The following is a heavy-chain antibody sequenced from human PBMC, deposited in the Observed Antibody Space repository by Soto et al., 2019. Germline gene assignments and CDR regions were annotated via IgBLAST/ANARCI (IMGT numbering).Heavy chain of an antibody. V-gene: IGHV4-34*01. CDR3: AIFNRGDYYYGMDV. CDR2: INHSGST. CDR1: GGSFSGYY. J-gene: IGHJ6*02. Sequence: TSETLSLTCAVYGGSFSGYYWSWIRQPPGKGLEWIGEINHSGSTNYNPSLKSRVTISVDTSKNQFSLKLSSVTAADTAVYYCAIFNRGDYYYGMDVWGQGTTVTVSS. D-gene: IGHD2-21*01.